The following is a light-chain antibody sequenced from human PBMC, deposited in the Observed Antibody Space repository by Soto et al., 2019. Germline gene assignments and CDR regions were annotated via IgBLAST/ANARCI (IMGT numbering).Light chain of an antibody. CDR3: QRYGSSPPIT. CDR1: ESVSSN. J-gene: IGKJ5*01. Sequence: EIVLTQSPGTLSLSPGERATLSCRASESVSSNLAWYQQKPGQAPRLLMFGAASRAAGIPDRFSGSGSGTDFTLTISRLEPEDSAVYYCQRYGSSPPITFGQGTRLEIK. V-gene: IGKV3-20*01. CDR2: GAA.